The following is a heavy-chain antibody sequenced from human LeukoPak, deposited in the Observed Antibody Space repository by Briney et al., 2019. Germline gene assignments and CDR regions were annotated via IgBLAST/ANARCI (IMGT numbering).Heavy chain of an antibody. CDR1: GFQFDFHE. CDR2: ISSSSSYI. Sequence: GGSLRLSCAASGFQFDFHEMNWVRQAPGKGLEWVSSISSSSSYIYYADSVKGRFTISRDNAEKSLYLQMNSLRAEDTAVYYCARDRDATWGGMDVWGQGTTVTVSS. V-gene: IGHV3-21*01. D-gene: IGHD7-27*01. J-gene: IGHJ6*02. CDR3: ARDRDATWGGMDV.